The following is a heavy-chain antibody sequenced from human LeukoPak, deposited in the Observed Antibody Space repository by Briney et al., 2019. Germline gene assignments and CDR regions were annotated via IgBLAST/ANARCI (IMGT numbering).Heavy chain of an antibody. D-gene: IGHD6-13*01. V-gene: IGHV3-23*01. Sequence: GGSLRLSCAASGFTFSSYAMSWVRQAPGKGLEWVSAISGSGGSTYYADSVKGRFTISRDNSKNTLYLQMNSLRAEDTSIYFCAKALEQETVIALDSWGQGTLVTVSS. CDR2: ISGSGGST. J-gene: IGHJ4*02. CDR3: AKALEQETVIALDS. CDR1: GFTFSSYA.